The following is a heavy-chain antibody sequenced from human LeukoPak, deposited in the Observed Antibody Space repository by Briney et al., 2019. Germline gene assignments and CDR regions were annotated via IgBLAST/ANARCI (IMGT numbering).Heavy chain of an antibody. CDR2: INPNSGGT. V-gene: IGHV1-2*02. D-gene: IGHD2-2*02. Sequence: ASVKVSCKASGYTFTCYYMHWVRQAPGQGLEWMGWINPNSGGTNYAQKFQGRVTMTRDTSISTAYMELSRLRSDDTAVYYCARERRYCSSTSCYKTLDYWGQGTLVTVSS. CDR1: GYTFTCYY. J-gene: IGHJ4*02. CDR3: ARERRYCSSTSCYKTLDY.